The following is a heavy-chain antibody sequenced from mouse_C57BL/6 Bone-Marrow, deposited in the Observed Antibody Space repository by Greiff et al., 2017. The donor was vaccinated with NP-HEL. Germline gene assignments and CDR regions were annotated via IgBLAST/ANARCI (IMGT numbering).Heavy chain of an antibody. CDR1: GYTFTDYN. CDR2: INPNNGGT. CDR3: ARSDDGYPDY. Sequence: EVQVVESGPELVKPGASVKIPCKASGYTFTDYNMDWVKQSHGKSLEWIGDINPNNGGTIYNQKFKGKATLTVDKSSSTAYMELRSLTSEDTAVYYCARSDDGYPDYWGQGTTLTVSS. J-gene: IGHJ2*01. D-gene: IGHD2-3*01. V-gene: IGHV1-18*01.